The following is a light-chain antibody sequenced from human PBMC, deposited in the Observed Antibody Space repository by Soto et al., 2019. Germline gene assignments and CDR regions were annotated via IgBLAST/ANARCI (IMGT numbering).Light chain of an antibody. Sequence: EIALTQSPGPLTLSPGERATLFCRASQSVSSSYLAWYQQKPGQAPRLLIYGASRRATSIPDSFSGSGSGRDFTLTISRMVPDEFAAYYCQQYGSSPPWTFGQGTKVEIK. CDR2: GAS. CDR3: QQYGSSPPWT. V-gene: IGKV3-20*01. J-gene: IGKJ1*01. CDR1: QSVSSSY.